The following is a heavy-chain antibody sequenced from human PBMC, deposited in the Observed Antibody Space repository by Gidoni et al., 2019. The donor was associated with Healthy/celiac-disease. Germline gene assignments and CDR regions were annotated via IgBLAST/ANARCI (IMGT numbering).Heavy chain of an antibody. V-gene: IGHV1-69*01. CDR1: GGTFSSYA. CDR2: IIPICGTA. CDR3: ARALYYDILTGYSHYYYGMDV. Sequence: GGTFSSYAISWVRQAPGQGLEWMGGIIPICGTANYAQKFQGRVTITADESTSTAYMELSSLRSEDTAVYYCARALYYDILTGYSHYYYGMDVWGQGTTVTVSS. J-gene: IGHJ6*02. D-gene: IGHD3-9*01.